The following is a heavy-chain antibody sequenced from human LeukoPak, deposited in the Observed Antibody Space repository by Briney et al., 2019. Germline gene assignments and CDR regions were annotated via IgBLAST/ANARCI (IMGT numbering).Heavy chain of an antibody. D-gene: IGHD3-22*01. V-gene: IGHV3-30*02. J-gene: IGHJ4*02. CDR3: AKYYYDGSGASPFDY. Sequence: GGSRRLSCAASGFTFSSYGMHWVRQAPGKGLEWVAFIRYDGTNKYYADSVKGRFTISRDNPRNTLSLQMNSLRAEDTAIYYCAKYYYDGSGASPFDYWGQGTLVTVSS. CDR1: GFTFSSYG. CDR2: IRYDGTNK.